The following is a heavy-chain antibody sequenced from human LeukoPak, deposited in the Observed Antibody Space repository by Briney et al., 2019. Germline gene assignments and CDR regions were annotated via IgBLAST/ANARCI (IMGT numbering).Heavy chain of an antibody. CDR1: GGSISPYN. Sequence: PSETLSLTCTVSGGSISPYNWSWIRQRPGKGLEWIGYVSYSGSTNYNPSLRSRGTISVDTSKNQFSLKLSSVTAADTAVYYCVNSGYTHWYFDLWGRGTLVTVSS. D-gene: IGHD3-22*01. CDR3: VNSGYTHWYFDL. V-gene: IGHV4-59*01. CDR2: VSYSGST. J-gene: IGHJ2*01.